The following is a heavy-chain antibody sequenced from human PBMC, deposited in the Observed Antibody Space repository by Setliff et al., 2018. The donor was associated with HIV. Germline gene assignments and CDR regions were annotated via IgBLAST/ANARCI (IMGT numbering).Heavy chain of an antibody. Sequence: PSETLSLTCTVSGGSISSYYWSWIRQPPGKGLEWIGYIYYSGSTNYNPSLKSRVTISVDTSKNQFSLKLGSVTAADTAVYYCARYSSSWYGFDYWGQGTLVTVSS. D-gene: IGHD6-13*01. CDR3: ARYSSSWYGFDY. CDR2: IYYSGST. CDR1: GGSISSYY. J-gene: IGHJ4*02. V-gene: IGHV4-59*01.